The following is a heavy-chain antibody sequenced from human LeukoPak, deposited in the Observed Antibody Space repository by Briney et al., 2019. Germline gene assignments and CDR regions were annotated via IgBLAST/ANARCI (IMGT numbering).Heavy chain of an antibody. V-gene: IGHV1-24*01. CDR3: ATDYQWLVPPTFDY. CDR1: GYTLTELS. Sequence: ASVKVSCKVSGYTLTELSMHWVRQAPGKGVEWMGGFDPEDGETIYAQKFEGRGTMTEDTSTDTAYMELSSLRSEDTAVYYCATDYQWLVPPTFDYWGQGTLVTVSS. D-gene: IGHD6-19*01. J-gene: IGHJ4*02. CDR2: FDPEDGET.